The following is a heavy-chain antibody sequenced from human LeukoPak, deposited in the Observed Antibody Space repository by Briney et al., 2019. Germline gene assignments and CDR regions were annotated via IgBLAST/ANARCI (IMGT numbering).Heavy chain of an antibody. CDR1: GFTFSSYG. J-gene: IGHJ4*02. CDR3: AKAHYDIWAIDY. V-gene: IGHV3-30*18. CDR2: ISYDGSDK. D-gene: IGHD3-9*01. Sequence: GRSLRLSCAASGFTFSSYGMHWVRQAPGKGLEWVAVISYDGSDKYYADSVKGRFTISRDNSKNTLYLQMNSLRAEDTAVYYCAKAHYDIWAIDYWGQGTLVTVS.